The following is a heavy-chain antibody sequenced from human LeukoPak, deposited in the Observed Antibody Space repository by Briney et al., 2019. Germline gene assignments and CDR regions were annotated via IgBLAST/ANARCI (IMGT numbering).Heavy chain of an antibody. J-gene: IGHJ3*01. Sequence: TGGSLRLSCAASGFTFSSYDMNWVRQAPGKGLEWVSYISSSNNTIYYADSVKGRFTISRDNAKNSLYLQMNSLRVEDTAVYYCATAVSHGFDVGGQGTMVTVSS. CDR1: GFTFSSYD. V-gene: IGHV3-48*04. CDR2: ISSSNNTI. CDR3: ATAVSHGFDV.